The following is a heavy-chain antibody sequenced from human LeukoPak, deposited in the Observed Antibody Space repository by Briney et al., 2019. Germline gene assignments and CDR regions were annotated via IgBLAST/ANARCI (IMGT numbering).Heavy chain of an antibody. J-gene: IGHJ3*02. Sequence: ASVKVSLKASGYTFTSYGISWVRQAPGQGLEWVGWIRAYNGNTNYAQKLQGRVTMTTDTSTSTAYMELRSLRSDDTAVYYCAREIGVLLWFGDPQSAFDIWGQGTMVTVSS. CDR2: IRAYNGNT. CDR3: AREIGVLLWFGDPQSAFDI. V-gene: IGHV1-18*01. D-gene: IGHD3-10*01. CDR1: GYTFTSYG.